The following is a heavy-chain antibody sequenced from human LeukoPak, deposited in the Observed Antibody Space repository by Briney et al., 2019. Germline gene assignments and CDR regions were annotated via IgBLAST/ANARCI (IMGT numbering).Heavy chain of an antibody. D-gene: IGHD1-1*01. CDR1: EFTFGDYT. Sequence: GGSLRLSCTASEFTFGDYTMSWFRQAPGKGLEWVGFIRSKTYGGTTEDAASVKGRFTISRDDSKSIAYLQMNSLKSEDTAVYYCIRGGANSPFDYWGQGTLVTVSS. CDR2: IRSKTYGGTT. CDR3: IRGGANSPFDY. V-gene: IGHV3-49*03. J-gene: IGHJ4*02.